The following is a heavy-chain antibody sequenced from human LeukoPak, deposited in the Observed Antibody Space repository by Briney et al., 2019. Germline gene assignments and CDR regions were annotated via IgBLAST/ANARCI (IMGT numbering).Heavy chain of an antibody. D-gene: IGHD1-1*01. Sequence: GGSLRLSCSASGFTFSRHGMHWVRQAPGKGLEWVAVIWYDATNKYYADSVKGRFTISRDNAKNSLYLQMNSLRDEDTAVHYCARDPGRLDRGNDYYYGMDVWGQGTTVTVSS. V-gene: IGHV3-33*01. CDR3: ARDPGRLDRGNDYYYGMDV. CDR2: IWYDATNK. J-gene: IGHJ6*02. CDR1: GFTFSRHG.